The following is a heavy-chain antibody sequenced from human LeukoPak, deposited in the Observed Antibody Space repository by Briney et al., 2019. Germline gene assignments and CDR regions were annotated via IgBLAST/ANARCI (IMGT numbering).Heavy chain of an antibody. D-gene: IGHD3-3*01. CDR3: ARGGYYGSGRDYFDS. CDR2: IKSDGSNT. CDR1: GFTFSSYW. Sequence: GGSLRLSCVASGFTFSSYWMSWVRPAPGEGLVWVSPIKSDGSNTNYADSVKGRFTISRDTAKNTLHLQMSSLRAEDTPVYYCARGGYYGSGRDYFDSWGQGTLVTVSS. J-gene: IGHJ4*02. V-gene: IGHV3-74*01.